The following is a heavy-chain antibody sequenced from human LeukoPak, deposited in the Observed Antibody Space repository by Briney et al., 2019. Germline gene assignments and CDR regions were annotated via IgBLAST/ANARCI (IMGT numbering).Heavy chain of an antibody. CDR2: ISYDGSNK. V-gene: IGHV3-30-3*01. D-gene: IGHD1-26*01. J-gene: IGHJ2*01. CDR1: GFTFSSYA. CDR3: ARVGQGEWFFDL. Sequence: GRSLRLSCAASGFTFSSYAMHWVRQAPGKGLEWVAVISYDGSNKYYADSVKGRFTISRDNAMNTLYLQMDSLGAEDTAVYYCARVGQGEWFFDLWGRGTLVTVSS.